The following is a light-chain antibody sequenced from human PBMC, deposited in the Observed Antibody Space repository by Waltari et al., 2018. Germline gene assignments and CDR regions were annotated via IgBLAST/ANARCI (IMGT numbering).Light chain of an antibody. CDR3: SSYTSSSTLV. J-gene: IGLJ2*01. Sequence: QSALPPPASVSGSPGPSITLSRTRPSSPDCGYNSVSWYQQPPGKAPNLMIYEVSNRPSGVSNRFSGSKSGNTASLTISGLQAEDEADYYCSSYTSSSTLVFGGGTKLTVL. CDR2: EVS. CDR1: SSPDCGYNS. V-gene: IGLV2-14*01.